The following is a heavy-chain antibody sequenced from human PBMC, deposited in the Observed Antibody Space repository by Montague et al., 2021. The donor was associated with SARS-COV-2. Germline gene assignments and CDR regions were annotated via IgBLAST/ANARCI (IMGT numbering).Heavy chain of an antibody. V-gene: IGHV4-59*01. Sequence: SETLSLTCTVSGGSINSFYWSWIRQPPGKGLEWIGDTYYSGSTNYNPSLKTRVTISVDTSKNQFSLKLSSVTAADTAVYYCAREDRWNGFDPWGQGTLVIVSS. D-gene: IGHD5-24*01. CDR3: AREDRWNGFDP. CDR2: TYYSGST. J-gene: IGHJ5*02. CDR1: GGSINSFY.